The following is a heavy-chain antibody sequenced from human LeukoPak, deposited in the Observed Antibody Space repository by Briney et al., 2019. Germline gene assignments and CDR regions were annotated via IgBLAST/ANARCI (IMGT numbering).Heavy chain of an antibody. CDR1: GFTFSAYW. CDR3: ARGRGGSW. V-gene: IGHV3-7*02. J-gene: IGHJ4*02. Sequence: GGSLRLSCAGSGFTFSAYWMSWVRQAPGKGLEWVADIKQDGSEKYYVDSVKGRFTISRDNAKNSLSLQMNSLRAEDTAVYYCARGRGGSWWGQGTLVTVSS. D-gene: IGHD1-26*01. CDR2: IKQDGSEK.